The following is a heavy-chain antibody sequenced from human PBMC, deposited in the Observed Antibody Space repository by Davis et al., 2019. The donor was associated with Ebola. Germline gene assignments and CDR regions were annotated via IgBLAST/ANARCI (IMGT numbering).Heavy chain of an antibody. D-gene: IGHD3-10*01. CDR2: IYYSGST. Sequence: GSLRLSCAVSGGSISSSNWWSWVRQPPGKGLEWIGYIYYSGSTNYNPSLKSRVTISVDTSKNQFSLKLSSVTAADTAVYYWARLIGAFDPWGQGTLVTVSS. V-gene: IGHV4-4*02. J-gene: IGHJ5*02. CDR3: ARLIGAFDP. CDR1: GGSISSSNW.